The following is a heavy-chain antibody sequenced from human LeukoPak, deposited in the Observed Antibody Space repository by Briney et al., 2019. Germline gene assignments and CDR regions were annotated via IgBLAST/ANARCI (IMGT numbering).Heavy chain of an antibody. CDR3: ARLTGTTGFDY. CDR1: GFPFSSYW. D-gene: IGHD1-1*01. J-gene: IGHJ4*02. Sequence: PGGSLRLSCAASGFPFSSYWMSSVRQAPGKGLEWVANIKQDGSDKYYVDSVKGRFTISRDNAKNLLYLQLNSLRADDTAVYYCARLTGTTGFDYWGQGTLVTDSS. CDR2: IKQDGSDK. V-gene: IGHV3-7*01.